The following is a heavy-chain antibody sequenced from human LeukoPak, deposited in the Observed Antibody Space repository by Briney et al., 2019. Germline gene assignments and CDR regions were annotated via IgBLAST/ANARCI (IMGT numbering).Heavy chain of an antibody. D-gene: IGHD5-12*01. CDR2: IYHSGST. Sequence: PSETLSLTCTLSGGAISTYYWSWIRQPPGKGLEWIGYIYHSGSTNYNPSLKSRVTISVDTSKNQFSLKLSAVTAADTAVYYCARGGGYASPIGYWGQGALVTVSS. CDR1: GGAISTYY. CDR3: ARGGGYASPIGY. J-gene: IGHJ4*02. V-gene: IGHV4-59*01.